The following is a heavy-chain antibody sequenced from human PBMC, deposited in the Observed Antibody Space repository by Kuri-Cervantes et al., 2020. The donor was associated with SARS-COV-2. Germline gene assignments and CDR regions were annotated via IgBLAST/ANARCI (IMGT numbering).Heavy chain of an antibody. J-gene: IGHJ6*02. Sequence: GESLKISCAASGFTFSSYAMSWVRPAPGKGLEWVSVIYSGGSSTYYADSVKGRFTISRDNSKNTLYLQMNSLRAEDTAVYYCASMVRGNYGMDVWGQGTTVTVSS. CDR2: IYSGGSST. D-gene: IGHD3-10*01. CDR3: ASMVRGNYGMDV. CDR1: GFTFSSYA. V-gene: IGHV3-23*03.